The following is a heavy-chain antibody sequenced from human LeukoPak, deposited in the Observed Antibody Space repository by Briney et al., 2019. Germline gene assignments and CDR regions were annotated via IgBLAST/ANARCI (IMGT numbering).Heavy chain of an antibody. CDR2: ISAYNGNT. D-gene: IGHD3-3*02. CDR3: ARDPIVTAYETVTTPLAFWFDY. CDR1: GYTFTSYG. Sequence: GASVKVSCKASGYTFTSYGISWVRQAPGQGLEWMGWISAYNGNTNYAQKLQGRVTMTTDTSTSTAYMELRSLRSDDTAVYYCARDPIVTAYETVTTPLAFWFDYWGQGTPVTVSS. J-gene: IGHJ4*02. V-gene: IGHV1-18*01.